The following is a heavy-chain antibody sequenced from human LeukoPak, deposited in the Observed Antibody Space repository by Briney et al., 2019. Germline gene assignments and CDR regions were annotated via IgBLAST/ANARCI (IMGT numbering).Heavy chain of an antibody. Sequence: GESLKISCKGSGYSFTSYWIGWVRQMPGKGLEWMGIIYPGDSDTRYSPSFQGQVTISADKSISTAYLQWGSLKASDTAMYYCARSPYSGSYSNDAFDIWGQGTMVTVSS. V-gene: IGHV5-51*01. CDR2: IYPGDSDT. D-gene: IGHD1-26*01. CDR1: GYSFTSYW. J-gene: IGHJ3*02. CDR3: ARSPYSGSYSNDAFDI.